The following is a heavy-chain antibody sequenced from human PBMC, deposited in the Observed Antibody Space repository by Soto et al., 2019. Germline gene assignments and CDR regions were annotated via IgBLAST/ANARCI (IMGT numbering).Heavy chain of an antibody. Sequence: EVQLVESGGGLVQPGGSLRLSCAASGFTFSSYWMSWVRQAPGKGLEWVANIKQDGSEKYYVDSVKGRFTISRDNAKNSLYLQMNSLRAEDTAVYYCVRIGGKLYVDYWGQGTLVTVSS. CDR2: IKQDGSEK. D-gene: IGHD2-15*01. CDR3: VRIGGKLYVDY. V-gene: IGHV3-7*01. J-gene: IGHJ4*02. CDR1: GFTFSSYW.